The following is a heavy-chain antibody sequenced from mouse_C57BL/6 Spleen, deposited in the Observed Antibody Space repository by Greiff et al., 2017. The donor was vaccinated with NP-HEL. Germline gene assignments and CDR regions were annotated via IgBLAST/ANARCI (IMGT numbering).Heavy chain of an antibody. Sequence: VQLQQSGPELVKPGASVKISCKASGYAFSSSWMNWVKQRPGKGLEWIGRIYPGDGDTNYNGKFKGKATLTADKSSSTAYMQLSSLTSEDSAVYFCARRGITTVNYAMDYWGQGTSVTVSS. CDR1: GYAFSSSW. D-gene: IGHD1-1*01. CDR2: IYPGDGDT. J-gene: IGHJ4*01. V-gene: IGHV1-82*01. CDR3: ARRGITTVNYAMDY.